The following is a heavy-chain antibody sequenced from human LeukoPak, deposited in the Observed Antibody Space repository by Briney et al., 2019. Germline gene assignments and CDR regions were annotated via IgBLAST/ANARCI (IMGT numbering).Heavy chain of an antibody. V-gene: IGHV3-23*01. Sequence: PGGSLRLSCAASGFTFSSYGMHWVRQAPGKGLEWVSSISGRNNGEYTYYADSVEGRFTISRDSSKNTVYLHMNSLRGEDTAVYYCARGTSGAYYQFDYWGQGALVTVSS. J-gene: IGHJ4*02. CDR2: ISGRNNGEYT. D-gene: IGHD1-26*01. CDR1: GFTFSSYG. CDR3: ARGTSGAYYQFDY.